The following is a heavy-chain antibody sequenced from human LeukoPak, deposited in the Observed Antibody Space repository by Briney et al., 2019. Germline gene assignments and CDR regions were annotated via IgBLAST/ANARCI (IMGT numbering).Heavy chain of an antibody. CDR3: ARPYYGSADY. J-gene: IGHJ4*02. CDR2: INEDGRAK. V-gene: IGHV3-7*03. D-gene: IGHD3-10*01. Sequence: GGSLRLTYVASGFTFSTYWMSWVRQAPGKGLEWVANINEDGRAKYYVDSVMGRFTISRDNAKNSLYLQMNSLRAEDTAGYYCARPYYGSADYWGQGTLVTVSS. CDR1: GFTFSTYW.